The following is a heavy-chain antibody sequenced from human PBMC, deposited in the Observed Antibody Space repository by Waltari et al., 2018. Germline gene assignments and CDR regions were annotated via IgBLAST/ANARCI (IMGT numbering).Heavy chain of an antibody. D-gene: IGHD6-19*01. CDR1: GFTVSSTY. CDR3: ARVTRYSSGWDGMDV. Sequence: EVQLVESGGGLIQPGGSLRLSCAASGFTVSSTYMSWVCQAPGQGLEWVSVNYSGGITYYADTLKGRFTMTRDNSKNTLYLQMNSLRAEDTAVYYCARVTRYSSGWDGMDVWGQGTTVTVSS. CDR2: NYSGGIT. J-gene: IGHJ6*02. V-gene: IGHV3-53*01.